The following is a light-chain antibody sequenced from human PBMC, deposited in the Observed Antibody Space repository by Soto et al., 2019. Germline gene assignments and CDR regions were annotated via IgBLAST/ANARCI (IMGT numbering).Light chain of an antibody. CDR2: DGF. CDR3: QQYNSYWT. J-gene: IGKJ1*01. V-gene: IGKV1-5*01. Sequence: DIQMTQSPSTLSASVGGRVTITCRASQSVTNWLAWYQQKTGKAPKLLIFDGFSLQSGVPSRFSGGGSGTEFTLTISSLQPDDFATYYCQQYNSYWTFGQGTKVDIK. CDR1: QSVTNW.